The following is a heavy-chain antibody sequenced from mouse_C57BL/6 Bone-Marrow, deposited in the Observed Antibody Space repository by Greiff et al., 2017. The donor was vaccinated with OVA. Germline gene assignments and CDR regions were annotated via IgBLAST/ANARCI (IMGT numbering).Heavy chain of an antibody. Sequence: VQLQQSGAELVRPGTSVKMSCKASGYTFTNYWIGWAKQRPGHGLEWIGDIYPGGGYTNYNEKFKGKATLTADKSSSTAYMQFSSLTSEDSAIYYCARVGSYCGNLFAYWGQGTLVTGSA. CDR3: ARVGSYCGNLFAY. CDR2: IYPGGGYT. V-gene: IGHV1-63*01. D-gene: IGHD2-10*01. CDR1: GYTFTNYW. J-gene: IGHJ3*01.